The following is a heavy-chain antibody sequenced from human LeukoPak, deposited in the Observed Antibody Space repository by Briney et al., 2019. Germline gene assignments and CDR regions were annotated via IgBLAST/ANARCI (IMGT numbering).Heavy chain of an antibody. CDR1: GGSISSYY. CDR2: IYYSGST. J-gene: IGHJ6*02. Sequence: SETLSLTCTVSGGSISSYYWSWIRQPPGKGLEWIGYIYYSGSTNYNPSLKSRVTISVDTSKNQFSLKLSSVTAADTAVYYCARHLPPTVTREDGMDVWGQGTTVTVSS. CDR3: ARHLPPTVTREDGMDV. D-gene: IGHD4-17*01. V-gene: IGHV4-59*08.